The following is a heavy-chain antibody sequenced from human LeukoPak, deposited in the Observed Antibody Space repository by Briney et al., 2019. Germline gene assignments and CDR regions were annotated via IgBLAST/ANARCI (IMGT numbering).Heavy chain of an antibody. Sequence: SETLSLTCAVSGASISSPTYYWAWIRQPAGKALEWSGRMHITGNTNHNPSLSSRVTISLDTSKNQFSLKLNSVTAADTAVYYCARDDSRGYNYSQYYYYMDVWGKGTTVTVSS. CDR1: GASISSPTYY. V-gene: IGHV4-61*02. CDR2: MHITGNT. CDR3: ARDDSRGYNYSQYYYYMDV. D-gene: IGHD5-18*01. J-gene: IGHJ6*03.